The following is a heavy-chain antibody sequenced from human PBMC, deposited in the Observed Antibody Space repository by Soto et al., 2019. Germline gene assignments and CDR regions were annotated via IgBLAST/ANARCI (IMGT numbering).Heavy chain of an antibody. CDR1: GFTFSSYA. V-gene: IGHV3-23*01. J-gene: IGHJ3*02. D-gene: IGHD3-22*01. Sequence: GGSLRLSCAASGFTFSSYAMSWVRQAPGKGLEWVSAISGGGGSTYYADSVKGRFTISRDNSKNTLYLQMNSLRAEDTAVYYCAKDLRRGTMIVVVKHAFDIWGQGTMVTVSS. CDR2: ISGGGGST. CDR3: AKDLRRGTMIVVVKHAFDI.